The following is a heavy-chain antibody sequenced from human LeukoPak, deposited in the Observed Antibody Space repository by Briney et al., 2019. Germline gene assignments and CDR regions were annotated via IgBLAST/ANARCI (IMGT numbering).Heavy chain of an antibody. CDR1: GFTFSSYA. D-gene: IGHD3-16*01. CDR2: ISYDGSNK. V-gene: IGHV3-30-3*01. J-gene: IGHJ4*02. Sequence: GGSLRLFCAASGFTFSSYAMHWVRQAPGKGLEWVAVISYDGSNKYYADSVKGRFTISRDNSKNTLYLQMNSLRAEDTAVYYCARGQMMSPLTVDYWGQGTLVTVSS. CDR3: ARGQMMSPLTVDY.